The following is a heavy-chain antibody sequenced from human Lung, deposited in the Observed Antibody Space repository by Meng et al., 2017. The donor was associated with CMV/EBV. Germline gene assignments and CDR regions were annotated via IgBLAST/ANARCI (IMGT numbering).Heavy chain of an antibody. Sequence: SLCLXXAACGLTLSSYGMHWVRQAPGKGLEGVAFIRYDGKNEYYADSVKGRFSISRDDSKNTLYLQINCLRPEDTAVYYCAKESGPISGGYYYYGIDVWGQGNXV. J-gene: IGHJ6*01. V-gene: IGHV3-30*02. D-gene: IGHD3-3*01. CDR3: AKESGPISGGYYYYGIDV. CDR1: GLTLSSYG. CDR2: IRYDGKNE.